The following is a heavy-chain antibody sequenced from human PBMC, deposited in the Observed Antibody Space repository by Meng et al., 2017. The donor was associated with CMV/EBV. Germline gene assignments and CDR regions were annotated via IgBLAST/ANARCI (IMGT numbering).Heavy chain of an antibody. J-gene: IGHJ4*02. CDR3: ATTRIGDFWSGLHY. CDR2: INPNSGGT. V-gene: IGHV1-2*02. CDR1: GYTFTGYY. D-gene: IGHD3-3*01. Sequence: ASVKVSCKASGYTFTGYYMHWVRQARGQGLEWMGWINPNSGGTNYAQKFQGRVTMTRDTSISTAYMELSRLRSDDTAVYYCATTRIGDFWSGLHYWGQGTLVTVSS.